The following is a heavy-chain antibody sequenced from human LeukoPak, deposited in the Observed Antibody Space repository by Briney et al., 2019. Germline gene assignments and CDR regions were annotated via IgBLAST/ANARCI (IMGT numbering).Heavy chain of an antibody. CDR1: GGSFSGYY. Sequence: SETLSLTCAVYGGSFSGYYWSWIRQPPGKGLEWIGEINHSGSTNYNPSLKSRVTISVDTSENQFSLKLSSVTAADTAVYYCARVTRRGSSGYYSYFDYWGQGTLVTVSS. J-gene: IGHJ4*02. D-gene: IGHD3-22*01. CDR2: INHSGST. V-gene: IGHV4-34*01. CDR3: ARVTRRGSSGYYSYFDY.